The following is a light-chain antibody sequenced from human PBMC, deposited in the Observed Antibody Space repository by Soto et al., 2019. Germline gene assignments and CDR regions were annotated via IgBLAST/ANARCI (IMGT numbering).Light chain of an antibody. CDR3: HQRQSWPRT. Sequence: EIGLTQSPATLSLSPGERATLSCRASQSVSSYLAWYQQKPGQAPRLLIYGTSIRAAGIPARFSASGSGTDFTLTISDVQPEDFAFYYCHQRQSWPRTFGQGTKVDIK. V-gene: IGKV3-11*01. CDR1: QSVSSY. J-gene: IGKJ1*01. CDR2: GTS.